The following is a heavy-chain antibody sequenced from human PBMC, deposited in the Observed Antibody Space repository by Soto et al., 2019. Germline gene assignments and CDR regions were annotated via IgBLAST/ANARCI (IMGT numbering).Heavy chain of an antibody. J-gene: IGHJ6*02. CDR1: GYTFTSYG. V-gene: IGHV1-18*04. CDR3: ASGLRTIAAAGTNYYYGMDV. Sequence: ASVKVSCKASGYTFTSYGISWVRQAPGQGLEWMGWISAYNGNTNYAQKLQGRATMTTDTSTSTAYMELRSLRSDDTAVYYCASGLRTIAAAGTNYYYGMDVWGQGTTVTVSS. D-gene: IGHD6-13*01. CDR2: ISAYNGNT.